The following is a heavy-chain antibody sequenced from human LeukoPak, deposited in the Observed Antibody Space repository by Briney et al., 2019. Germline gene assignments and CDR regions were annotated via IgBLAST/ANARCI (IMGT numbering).Heavy chain of an antibody. J-gene: IGHJ4*02. Sequence: SETLSLTCTVSGGSISSRSSYWGWIRQPPGKGLEWIGSIHYSGTTYYNPSLKSRVTISVGTSKNQFSLELSSVTAADTAVYYCARDYCSGGSCYFFYFDYWGQGTLVTVSS. CDR2: IHYSGTT. CDR3: ARDYCSGGSCYFFYFDY. D-gene: IGHD2-15*01. V-gene: IGHV4-39*02. CDR1: GGSISSRSSY.